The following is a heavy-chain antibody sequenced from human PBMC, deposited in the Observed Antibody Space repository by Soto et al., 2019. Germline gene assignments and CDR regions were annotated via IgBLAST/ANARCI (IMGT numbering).Heavy chain of an antibody. D-gene: IGHD3-10*01. V-gene: IGHV1-18*01. Sequence: QVQLVQSGAEVKKPGASVKVSCKASGYTFTSYGISWVRQAPGQGLEWMGWISAYNGNTNYAQRLQGRVTMTTDTSQRTAYMKLRSLRSDDTAVYYCAGGRPRGIYGFPDYWGQGTLVTVSS. J-gene: IGHJ4*02. CDR1: GYTFTSYG. CDR3: AGGRPRGIYGFPDY. CDR2: ISAYNGNT.